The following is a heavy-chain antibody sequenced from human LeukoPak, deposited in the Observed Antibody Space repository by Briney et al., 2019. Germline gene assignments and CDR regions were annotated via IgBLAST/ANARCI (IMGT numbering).Heavy chain of an antibody. CDR1: GGSITSYY. CDR3: ASAATMMYYFDY. D-gene: IGHD5-24*01. Sequence: SETLSLTCTVSGGSITSYYWSWIRQPPGKGLEWIGYIYYSGSTNYNPSLKSRVTISVDTSKDQFSLKLSSVTAADTAVYYCASAATMMYYFDYWGQGTLVTVSS. J-gene: IGHJ4*02. CDR2: IYYSGST. V-gene: IGHV4-59*12.